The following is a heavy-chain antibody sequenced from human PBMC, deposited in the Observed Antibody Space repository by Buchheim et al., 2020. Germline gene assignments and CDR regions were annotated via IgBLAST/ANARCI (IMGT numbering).Heavy chain of an antibody. CDR2: ISTSSAYT. D-gene: IGHD1-7*01. Sequence: QVQLVESGGGLVKPGGSLRLSCAASGFIFSDYYMSWIRRTPGKGLEWLASISTSSAYTYYADSVKGRLTISRDNAKNSLYLQMNSLRVEDSAIYYCARDLTGTYWFDPWGQGTL. V-gene: IGHV3-11*06. CDR1: GFIFSDYY. CDR3: ARDLTGTYWFDP. J-gene: IGHJ5*02.